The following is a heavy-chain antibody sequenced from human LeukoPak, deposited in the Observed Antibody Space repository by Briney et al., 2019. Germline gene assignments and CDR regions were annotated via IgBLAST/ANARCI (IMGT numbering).Heavy chain of an antibody. V-gene: IGHV1-69*04. D-gene: IGHD3-16*02. CDR3: AKPGRYDYVWGSYRYSDAFDI. CDR2: IIPIFGIA. J-gene: IGHJ3*02. Sequence: ASVKVSCKASVGTCSSYAISWVRQAPGQGLEWMGRIIPIFGIANYAQKFQGRVTITADKSTSTAYMELSSLRSEDTAVYYCAKPGRYDYVWGSYRYSDAFDIWGQGTMVTVSS. CDR1: VGTCSSYA.